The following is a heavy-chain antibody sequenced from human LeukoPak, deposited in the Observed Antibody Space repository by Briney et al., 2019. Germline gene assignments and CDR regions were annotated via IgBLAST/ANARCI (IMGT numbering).Heavy chain of an antibody. CDR1: GGSFSGYY. CDR2: INHSGST. D-gene: IGHD1-26*01. V-gene: IGHV4-34*01. Sequence: SETLSLTCAVYGGSFSGYYWSWIRQPPGKGLEWIGEINHSGSTNYNPSLKSRVTISVDTSKNQFSLKLSSVTAADTAVYYCVINSGSYYDAFDIWGQGTMVTVSS. J-gene: IGHJ3*02. CDR3: VINSGSYYDAFDI.